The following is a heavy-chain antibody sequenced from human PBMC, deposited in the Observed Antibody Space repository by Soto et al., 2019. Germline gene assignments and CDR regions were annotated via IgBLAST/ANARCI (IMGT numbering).Heavy chain of an antibody. J-gene: IGHJ3*02. V-gene: IGHV3-9*01. Sequence: EVQLVESGGGLVQPGRSLRLSCAASGFTFGDYAMHWVRQAPGKGLDWVSGITWNSDNIGYADSVKGRFTISRDNAKNSLYLQMNSLRPEDTALYCCARSIPLRDIFDIWVQGTMVTVSS. D-gene: IGHD2-2*02. CDR3: ARSIPLRDIFDI. CDR2: ITWNSDNI. CDR1: GFTFGDYA.